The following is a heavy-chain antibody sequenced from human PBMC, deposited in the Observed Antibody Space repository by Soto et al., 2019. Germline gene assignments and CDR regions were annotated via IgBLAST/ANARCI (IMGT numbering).Heavy chain of an antibody. V-gene: IGHV1-69*13. CDR3: ARDRSDGSGSYYNQYYFDY. D-gene: IGHD3-10*01. CDR1: GGTFSSYA. Sequence: GASVKVSCKASGGTFSSYAISWVRQAPGQGLEWMGGIIPIFGTANYAQKFQGRVTITADESTSTAYMELSSLRSEDTAVYYCARDRSDGSGSYYNQYYFDYWGQGTLVTVSS. CDR2: IIPIFGTA. J-gene: IGHJ4*02.